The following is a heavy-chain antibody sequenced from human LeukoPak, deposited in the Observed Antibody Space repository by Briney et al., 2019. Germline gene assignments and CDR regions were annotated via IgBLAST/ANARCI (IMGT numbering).Heavy chain of an antibody. D-gene: IGHD3-9*01. Sequence: PGRSLRLSCAASGFTFSSYGMHWVRQAPGKGLEWVSAISGSGGSTYYADSVKGRFTISRDNSKNTLYLQMNSLRAEDTAVYYCANRRDILTGPELFDYWGQGTLVTVSS. CDR2: ISGSGGST. V-gene: IGHV3-23*01. CDR3: ANRRDILTGPELFDY. J-gene: IGHJ4*02. CDR1: GFTFSSYG.